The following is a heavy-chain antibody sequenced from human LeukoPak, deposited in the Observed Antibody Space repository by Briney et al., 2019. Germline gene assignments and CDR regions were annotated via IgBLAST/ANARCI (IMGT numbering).Heavy chain of an antibody. CDR1: GFTFSNHA. Sequence: GGSLRLSCVASGFTFSNHAMTWVRQAPGKGLEWVSAISADAVDTFYAPSVKGRFTISRDNSKNTLYLQMNSLRAEDTAVYYCAKRGPIYSSSPGNYFDYWGQGTLVTVSS. J-gene: IGHJ4*02. D-gene: IGHD6-6*01. V-gene: IGHV3-23*01. CDR2: ISADAVDT. CDR3: AKRGPIYSSSPGNYFDY.